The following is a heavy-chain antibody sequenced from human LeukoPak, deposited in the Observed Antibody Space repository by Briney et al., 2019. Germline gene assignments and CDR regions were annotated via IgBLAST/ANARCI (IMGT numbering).Heavy chain of an antibody. CDR1: GGSISSSSYY. V-gene: IGHV4-39*07. D-gene: IGHD3-10*01. Sequence: PSETLSLTCTVSGGSISSSSYYWGWIRQPPGKGLEWIGSIYYSGSTYYNPSLKSRVTISVDTSKNQFSLKLSSVTAADTAVYYCARDSITMVRGVTIDAFDIWGQGTMVTVSS. J-gene: IGHJ3*02. CDR3: ARDSITMVRGVTIDAFDI. CDR2: IYYSGST.